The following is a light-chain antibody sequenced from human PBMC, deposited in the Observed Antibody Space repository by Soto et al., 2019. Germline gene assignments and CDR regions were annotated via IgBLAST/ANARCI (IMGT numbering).Light chain of an antibody. CDR3: CSYAGSGTYV. V-gene: IGLV2-23*01. CDR2: EGS. Sequence: QSVLTQPASVSGSPVQSITIFCTGTSSDVGTYNLVSWYQQHPGKAPKLMIFEGSKRPSGVSNRFSGSTSGNTASLTISGLQVEDEAHYYCCSYAGSGTYVFGTGTKVTVL. J-gene: IGLJ1*01. CDR1: SSDVGTYNL.